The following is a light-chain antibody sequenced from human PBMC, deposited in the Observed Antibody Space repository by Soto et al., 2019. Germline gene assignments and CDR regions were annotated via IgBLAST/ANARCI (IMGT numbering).Light chain of an antibody. CDR2: DVS. J-gene: IGKJ5*01. CDR3: QQYNNWPFS. V-gene: IGKV3-15*01. Sequence: EIVMTQSPATLSVSPGERATLSCRAGQGVTTNFAWYQQKSGQSPRLLIYDVSIRATGVPARFSGTESETDFTLTISGLQSEDSAVYFCQQYNNWPFSFGQGTRVEIK. CDR1: QGVTTN.